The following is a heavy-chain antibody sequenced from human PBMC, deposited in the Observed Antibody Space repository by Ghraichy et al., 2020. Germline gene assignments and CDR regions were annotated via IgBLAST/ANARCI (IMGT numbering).Heavy chain of an antibody. CDR3: AKKPYCSSTTCYAFDS. V-gene: IGHV3-23*01. Sequence: SLRLSCAASGLTFSNYAMAWVRQSPGKGLDWVSTISGSGDSTNYADSVKGRFTISRDNSKNTLYLQMNGLRAEDTAVYFCAKKPYCSSTTCYAFDSWGQGTLVTVSS. J-gene: IGHJ4*02. D-gene: IGHD2-2*01. CDR1: GLTFSNYA. CDR2: ISGSGDST.